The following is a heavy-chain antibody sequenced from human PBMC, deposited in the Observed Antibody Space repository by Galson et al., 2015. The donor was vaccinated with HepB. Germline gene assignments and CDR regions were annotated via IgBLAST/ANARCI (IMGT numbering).Heavy chain of an antibody. CDR1: GGSFSGYY. V-gene: IGHV4-34*01. D-gene: IGHD6-19*01. CDR2: INHSGST. Sequence: SATLSLTCAVYGGSFSGYYWSWIRQPPGRGLEWIGEINHSGSTNYNPSLKSRVTISVDTSKNQFSLKLSSVTAADTAVYYCARGDGIAVAGTFFDYWGQGTLVTVSS. J-gene: IGHJ4*02. CDR3: ARGDGIAVAGTFFDY.